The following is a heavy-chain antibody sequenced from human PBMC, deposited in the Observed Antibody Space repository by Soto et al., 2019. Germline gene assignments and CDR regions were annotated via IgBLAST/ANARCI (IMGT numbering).Heavy chain of an antibody. J-gene: IGHJ5*02. D-gene: IGHD1-20*01. CDR3: ARSRYNWNDGWFDP. CDR1: GYTFTSYA. Sequence: ASVKVSCKASGYTFTSYAMHWVRQAPGQRLEWMGWINAGSVNTKYSQKFQGRVTITRDTSASTAYMELSSLRSEDTAVYYCARSRYNWNDGWFDPWGQGTLVTVSS. CDR2: INAGSVNT. V-gene: IGHV1-3*01.